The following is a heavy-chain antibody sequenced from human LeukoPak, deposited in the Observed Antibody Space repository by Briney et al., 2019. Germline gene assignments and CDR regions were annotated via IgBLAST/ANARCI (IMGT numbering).Heavy chain of an antibody. D-gene: IGHD2-8*01. J-gene: IGHJ4*02. CDR1: GFTFSDHF. CDR2: ISSSSSYI. CDR3: AREAGGVY. Sequence: NAGGSLRLSCTGSGFTFSDHFMTWIRQAPGKGLEWVSSISSSSSYIYYADSVKGRFTISRDNAKNSLYLQVNSLRAEDTAVYYCAREAGGVYWGQGTLVTVSS. V-gene: IGHV3-21*01.